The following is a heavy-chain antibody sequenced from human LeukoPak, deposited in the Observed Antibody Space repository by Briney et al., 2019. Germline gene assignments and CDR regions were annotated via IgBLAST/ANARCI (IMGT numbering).Heavy chain of an antibody. Sequence: SETLSLTCTVSGGSISSYYWSWIRQPPGKGLEWIGYIYTSGSTNYNPSLKSRVIISVDTSKNQFSLKLSSVTAADTAVYYCARGVTGTTLSFDPWGQGTLVTVSS. CDR3: ARGVTGTTLSFDP. V-gene: IGHV4-4*09. D-gene: IGHD1-7*01. J-gene: IGHJ5*02. CDR1: GGSISSYY. CDR2: IYTSGST.